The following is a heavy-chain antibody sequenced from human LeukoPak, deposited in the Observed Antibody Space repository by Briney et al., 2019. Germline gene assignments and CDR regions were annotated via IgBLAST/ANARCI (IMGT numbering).Heavy chain of an antibody. CDR1: GFTFSNFA. Sequence: GGSLRLSCAASGFTFSNFAMNWVGQAPGKGLEWVSTISGSGGSTYYADSVKGRFTISRDNSKNTLYLQMNSLRAEDTAVYYCAKMVHTEQWLVPFDYWGQGTLVTVSS. D-gene: IGHD6-19*01. J-gene: IGHJ4*02. V-gene: IGHV3-23*01. CDR2: ISGSGGST. CDR3: AKMVHTEQWLVPFDY.